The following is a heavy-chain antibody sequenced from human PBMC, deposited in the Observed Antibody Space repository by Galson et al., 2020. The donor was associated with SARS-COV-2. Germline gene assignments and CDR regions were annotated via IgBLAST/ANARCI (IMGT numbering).Heavy chain of an antibody. CDR2: IDIAGDT. D-gene: IGHD3-10*01. CDR3: ARARPYYYGSGSFSYFDY. V-gene: IGHV3-13*01. CDR1: GFTFDSYD. J-gene: IGHJ4*02. Sequence: GESLKISCAASGFTFDSYDMHWVRQATGKGLEWVSVIDIAGDTYYPDSVKGRFTISRESAKNSLYLQMNSLIAGDTAVYYCARARPYYYGSGSFSYFDYWGQGTLVTVSA.